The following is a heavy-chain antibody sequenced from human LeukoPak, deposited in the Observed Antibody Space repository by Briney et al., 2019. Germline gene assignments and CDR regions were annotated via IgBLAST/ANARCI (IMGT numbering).Heavy chain of an antibody. D-gene: IGHD3-22*01. Sequence: ASVKVSCKASGYTFASYDINWVRQATGQGLEWMGWMNPNSGNTGYAQKFQGRVTMTRNTSISTAYMELSSLRSEDTAVYYCARGSGDSSGYYQKDYWGQGTLVTVSS. V-gene: IGHV1-8*01. CDR1: GYTFASYD. CDR2: MNPNSGNT. CDR3: ARGSGDSSGYYQKDY. J-gene: IGHJ4*02.